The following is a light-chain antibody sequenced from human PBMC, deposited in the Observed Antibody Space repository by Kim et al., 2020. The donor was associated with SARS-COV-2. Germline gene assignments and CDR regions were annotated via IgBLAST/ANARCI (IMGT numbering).Light chain of an antibody. Sequence: QWVTSSCTGNSYTSGRNTVHWDRQLPETAPKRLISSNNRRPSGAPDRFSGSKSGTSASLAISGLQSEDEADYYCAAWDDSLNGSVVFGGGTQLTVL. CDR2: SNN. CDR1: SYTSGRNT. V-gene: IGLV1-44*01. CDR3: AAWDDSLNGSVV. J-gene: IGLJ2*01.